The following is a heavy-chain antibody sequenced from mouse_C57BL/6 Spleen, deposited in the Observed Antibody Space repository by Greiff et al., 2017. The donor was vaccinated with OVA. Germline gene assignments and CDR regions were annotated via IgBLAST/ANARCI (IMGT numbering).Heavy chain of an antibody. D-gene: IGHD4-1*01. CDR2: IYPGNGDT. V-gene: IGHV1-87*01. J-gene: IGHJ1*03. CDR3: ASGTSDWYFDV. Sequence: QVQLQQPGAELVMPGASVKLSCKASGYTFTSYWMHWVKQRPGQGLEWIGAIYPGNGDTSYNQKFKGKATLTADKSSSTAYMQLSSLTSEDSAVYYCASGTSDWYFDVWGTGTTVTVSS. CDR1: GYTFTSYW.